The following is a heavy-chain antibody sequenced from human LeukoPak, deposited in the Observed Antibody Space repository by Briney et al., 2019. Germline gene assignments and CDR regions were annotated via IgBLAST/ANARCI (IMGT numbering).Heavy chain of an antibody. V-gene: IGHV1-2*06. D-gene: IGHD6-19*01. CDR3: ARVGYSSGWSDY. CDR1: GYTFTGYY. CDR2: INPNSGGT. Sequence: ASVKVSCKASGYTFTGYYMRWVRQAPGQGLEWMGRINPNSGGTNYAQKFQGRVTMTRDTSISTAYMELSRLRSDDTAVYYCARVGYSSGWSDYWGQGTLVTVSS. J-gene: IGHJ4*02.